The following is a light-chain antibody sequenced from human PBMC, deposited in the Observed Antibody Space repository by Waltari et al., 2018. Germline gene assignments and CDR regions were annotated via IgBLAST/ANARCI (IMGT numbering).Light chain of an antibody. Sequence: QSALTQPASVSGSPGPSITISCTGTSSDVGGYNYVSWYQQHTGKAPKLMIYDVSNRPSGVSNLFSGSKSGNTASLTISGLQAEDEADYYCSSYTSSSTLVFGGGTKLTVL. CDR2: DVS. CDR1: SSDVGGYNY. V-gene: IGLV2-14*03. CDR3: SSYTSSSTLV. J-gene: IGLJ3*02.